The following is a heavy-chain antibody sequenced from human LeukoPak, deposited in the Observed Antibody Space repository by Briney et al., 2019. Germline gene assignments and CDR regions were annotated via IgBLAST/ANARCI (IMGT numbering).Heavy chain of an antibody. V-gene: IGHV3-23*01. Sequence: EWVSAISGSGGSTYYADSVKGRFTISRDNPKNTLYLQMNSLRAEDTAVYYCAKLDSSEIDYWGQGTLVTVSS. D-gene: IGHD6-19*01. J-gene: IGHJ4*02. CDR2: ISGSGGST. CDR3: AKLDSSEIDY.